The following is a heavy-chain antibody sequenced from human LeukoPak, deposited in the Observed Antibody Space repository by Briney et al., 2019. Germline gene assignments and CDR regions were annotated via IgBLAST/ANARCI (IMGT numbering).Heavy chain of an antibody. CDR2: IYYSGST. CDR1: GGSISSGGYY. Sequence: SQTLSLTCKVSGGSISSGGYYWSWIRQHPGKGLEWIGYIYYSGSTYYNPSLKSRVTISVDTSKNQFSLKLSSVTAADTAVYYCARELSGPEYYFDYWGQGTLVTVSS. V-gene: IGHV4-31*03. D-gene: IGHD6-19*01. CDR3: ARELSGPEYYFDY. J-gene: IGHJ4*02.